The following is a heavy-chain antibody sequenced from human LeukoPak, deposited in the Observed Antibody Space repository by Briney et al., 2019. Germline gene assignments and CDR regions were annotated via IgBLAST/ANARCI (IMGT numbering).Heavy chain of an antibody. CDR2: INPNSGGT. J-gene: IGHJ5*02. V-gene: IGHV1-2*02. Sequence: GASVKVSCKASGYTFTSYYMHWVRQAPGQGLEWMGWINPNSGGTNYAQKFQGRVTMTRDTSISTAYMELSRLRSDDTAVYYCARGRAVAAAWFDPWGQGTLVTVSS. D-gene: IGHD6-13*01. CDR3: ARGRAVAAAWFDP. CDR1: GYTFTSYY.